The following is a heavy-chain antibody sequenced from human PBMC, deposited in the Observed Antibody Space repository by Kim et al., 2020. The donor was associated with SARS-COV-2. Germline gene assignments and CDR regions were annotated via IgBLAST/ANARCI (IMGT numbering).Heavy chain of an antibody. CDR2: ISAYNGNT. Sequence: ASVKVSCKASGYTFTSYGISWVRQAPGQGLEWMGWISAYNGNTNYAQKLQGRVTMTTDTSTSTAYMELRSLRSDDTAVYYCARDSDIVVVPAAIGGLWGQGTLVTVSS. CDR1: GYTFTSYG. CDR3: ARDSDIVVVPAAIGGL. V-gene: IGHV1-18*01. D-gene: IGHD2-2*01. J-gene: IGHJ4*02.